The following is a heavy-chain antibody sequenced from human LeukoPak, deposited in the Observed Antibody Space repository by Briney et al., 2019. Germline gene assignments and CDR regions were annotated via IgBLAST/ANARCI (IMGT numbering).Heavy chain of an antibody. CDR1: GFTFSNYD. D-gene: IGHD6-19*01. CDR3: ARKSPSGQTDY. Sequence: GGSLRLSCAASGFTFSNYDMHWVRQLTGKGLEWVSAIGTAGDTYYPGSVKGRFTISRENAKNSLYLQMNSLRAGDTAVYYCARKSPSGQTDYWGQGTLVTVSS. V-gene: IGHV3-13*01. J-gene: IGHJ4*02. CDR2: IGTAGDT.